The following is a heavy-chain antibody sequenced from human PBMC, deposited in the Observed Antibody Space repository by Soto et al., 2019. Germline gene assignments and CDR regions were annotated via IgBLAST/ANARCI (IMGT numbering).Heavy chain of an antibody. CDR3: ATAVSERAPRGDYYYYGMDV. CDR1: GGSISSGDYY. CDR2: IYYSGST. Sequence: SETLSLTCTVSGGSISSGDYYWSWIRQPPGKGLEWIGYIYYSGSTYYNPSLKSRVTISVDTSKNQFSLKLSSVTAADTAVYYCATAVSERAPRGDYYYYGMDVWGQGTTVTVSS. J-gene: IGHJ6*02. V-gene: IGHV4-30-4*01. D-gene: IGHD3-10*01.